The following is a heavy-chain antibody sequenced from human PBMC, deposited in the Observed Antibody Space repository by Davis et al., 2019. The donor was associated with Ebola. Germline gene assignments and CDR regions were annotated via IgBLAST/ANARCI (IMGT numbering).Heavy chain of an antibody. CDR1: GGSFSGYY. CDR3: ARGYSNWFDP. Sequence: SETLSLTCAVYGGSFSGYYWSWIRQPPGKGLEWIGEINHSGSINYNPSLKSRVTISVDTSKNQFSLKLSSVTAADTAVYYCARGYSNWFDPWGQGTLVTVSS. J-gene: IGHJ5*02. V-gene: IGHV4-34*01. D-gene: IGHD1-26*01. CDR2: INHSGSI.